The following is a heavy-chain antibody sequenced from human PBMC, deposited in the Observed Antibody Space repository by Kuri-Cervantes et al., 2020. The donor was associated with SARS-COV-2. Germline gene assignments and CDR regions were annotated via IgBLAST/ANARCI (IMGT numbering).Heavy chain of an antibody. CDR2: IRSKAYGGTT. CDR1: GFTFGDYA. Sequence: GESLKISCTASGFTFGDYAMSWVRQAPGKGLEWVGLIRSKAYGGTTEYAASVKGRFTISRDDSKSIAYLQMNSLKTEDTAVYYCTRNDFWSGYLQDVWGKGTTVTVSS. J-gene: IGHJ6*04. CDR3: TRNDFWSGYLQDV. D-gene: IGHD3-3*01. V-gene: IGHV3-49*04.